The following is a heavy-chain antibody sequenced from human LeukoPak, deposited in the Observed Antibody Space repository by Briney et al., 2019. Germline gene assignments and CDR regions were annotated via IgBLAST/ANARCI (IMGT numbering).Heavy chain of an antibody. D-gene: IGHD3-10*01. J-gene: IGHJ6*02. CDR3: ARGGTLVQGVTILYGMDV. V-gene: IGHV1-8*01. CDR1: GDTFTSYD. Sequence: ASVKVSCKTSGDTFTSYDINWVRQATGQGLEWMGSMNPRSGNTIYTQKFQGRVAMTRDTSTSTAYMELSSLRSEDTAVYYCARGGTLVQGVTILYGMDVWGQVTAVTVSS. CDR2: MNPRSGNT.